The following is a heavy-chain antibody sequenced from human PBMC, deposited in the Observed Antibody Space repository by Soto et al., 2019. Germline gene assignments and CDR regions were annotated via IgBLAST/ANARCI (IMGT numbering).Heavy chain of an antibody. J-gene: IGHJ4*02. CDR3: VTNRGDYDGSFFAH. D-gene: IGHD3-16*01. V-gene: IGHV4-31*04. CDR2: IYYSGST. Sequence: QVRLQESGPGPVKPSQTLSLSCTVSGASITSGGSYWTWIRQQPGKGLEWLGYIYYSGSTKYNPSLESRGTMSLDTSKNLFSLRLNSVTAADTAVYYCVTNRGDYDGSFFAHWGQGTLVTVSS. CDR1: GASITSGGSY.